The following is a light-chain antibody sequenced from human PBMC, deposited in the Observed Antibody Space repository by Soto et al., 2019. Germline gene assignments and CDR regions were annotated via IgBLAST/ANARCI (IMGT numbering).Light chain of an antibody. V-gene: IGKV3-11*01. J-gene: IGKJ5*01. CDR3: QHRSNWIT. Sequence: EIVLTQSPATLSLSPGERATLSCRASQSVSSYLAWYQQKPGQAPRLLIYDASNRATGIPARFSGSGSGTDFTLTISSLDPEDFAVYYCQHRSNWITFGQGTRLEIK. CDR2: DAS. CDR1: QSVSSY.